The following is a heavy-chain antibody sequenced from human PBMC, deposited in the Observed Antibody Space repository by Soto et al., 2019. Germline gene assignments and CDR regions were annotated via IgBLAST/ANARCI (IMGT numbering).Heavy chain of an antibody. J-gene: IGHJ6*02. V-gene: IGHV5-51*01. Sequence: EVQLVQSGAEVKKPGESLKISCKGSGYSFTSYWIGWVRQMPGKGLEWMGIIYPGDSDTRYSPSFQGQVTISADKSISTAYLQWSSLKASDTAMYYCARHIPLMGTIFDWLLLFYYGMDVWGQGTTVTVSS. CDR2: IYPGDSDT. CDR1: GYSFTSYW. CDR3: ARHIPLMGTIFDWLLLFYYGMDV. D-gene: IGHD3-9*01.